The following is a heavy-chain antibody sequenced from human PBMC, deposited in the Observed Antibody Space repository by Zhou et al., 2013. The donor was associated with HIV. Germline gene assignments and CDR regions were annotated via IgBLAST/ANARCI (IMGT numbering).Heavy chain of an antibody. CDR1: VAPSVVTT. D-gene: IGHD4-17*01. CDR3: ARGHGDYPHYYYYMDS. V-gene: IGHV4-59*08. Sequence: QVQLQESGPGLVKPSETLPSPALSLVAPSVVTTGAGSGSPPGKGLEWIAHIYYTGSPIYNPSLKSRVTISVDTSKNQFSLKLSSVTAADTAVYYCARGHGDYPHYYYYMDSGAKGHGHRSP. CDR2: IYYTGSP. J-gene: IGHJ6*03.